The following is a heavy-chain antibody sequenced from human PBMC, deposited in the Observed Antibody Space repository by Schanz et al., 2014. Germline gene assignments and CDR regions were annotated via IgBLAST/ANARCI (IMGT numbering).Heavy chain of an antibody. J-gene: IGHJ4*02. V-gene: IGHV1-69*09. D-gene: IGHD6-6*01. Sequence: QVQLVQSGAEVKKPGASVKVSCTASGGTFSSYTISWIRQAPGQGLEWMGKIIPVLNIATYAQRFQGRVSITADTSTNTAYMELSSLTSEDTAVHYCARDQSPYTNSSDVRYFDYWGQGSLVTVSS. CDR1: GGTFSSYT. CDR3: ARDQSPYTNSSDVRYFDY. CDR2: IIPVLNIA.